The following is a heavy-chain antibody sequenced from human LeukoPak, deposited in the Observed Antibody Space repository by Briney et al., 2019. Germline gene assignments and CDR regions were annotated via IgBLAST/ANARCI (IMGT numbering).Heavy chain of an antibody. CDR3: AKVREVLFRGPQDY. CDR2: ISYDGSNE. J-gene: IGHJ4*02. Sequence: GMSLRLSCAASGFTFSSYGMHWVRHAPGKGLEWVAVISYDGSNEYFADSVKGRFTISRDNSKNTLYLQMDSLRAEDTAVYYCAKVREVLFRGPQDYWGQGTLVTVSA. D-gene: IGHD3-10*01. CDR1: GFTFSSYG. V-gene: IGHV3-30*18.